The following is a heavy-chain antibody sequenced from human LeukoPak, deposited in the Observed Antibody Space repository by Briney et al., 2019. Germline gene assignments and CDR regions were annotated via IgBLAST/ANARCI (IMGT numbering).Heavy chain of an antibody. CDR2: IYYSGST. J-gene: IGHJ6*03. CDR1: GGSISSYY. D-gene: IGHD6-13*01. V-gene: IGHV4-59*01. Sequence: SETLSLTCTVSGGSISSYYWSWIRQPPGKGXEGVGYIYYSGSTNYNPSLKSRGTISVDTSKNQFSLKLSSVTAADTAVYYRARGVAAAGPWVYYYYYMDVRGKGTTVTVSS. CDR3: ARGVAAAGPWVYYYYYMDV.